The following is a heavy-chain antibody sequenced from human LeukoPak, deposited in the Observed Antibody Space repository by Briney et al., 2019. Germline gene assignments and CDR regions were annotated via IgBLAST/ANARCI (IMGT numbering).Heavy chain of an antibody. CDR1: GFTFDGYG. D-gene: IGHD6-19*01. Sequence: PGGSLRLSCAASGFTFDGYGMSWVRQAPGKGLEWVSGINWNGGSTGYADSVKGRFTISRDNAKNSLYLQMNSLRAEDTALYHCARVSGYSSGWGAFFDYWGQGTLVTVSS. CDR2: INWNGGST. CDR3: ARVSGYSSGWGAFFDY. J-gene: IGHJ4*02. V-gene: IGHV3-20*01.